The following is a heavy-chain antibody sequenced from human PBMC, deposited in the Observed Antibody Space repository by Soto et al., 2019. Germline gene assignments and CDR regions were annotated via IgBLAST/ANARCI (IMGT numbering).Heavy chain of an antibody. CDR1: GFTFSNAW. D-gene: IGHD2-21*01. Sequence: EVQLVESGGGLVKPGGSLRLSCAASGFTFSNAWMNWVRQAPGKGLEWVGRIKSKTDGGTTDYAAPVKGRFTISRDDLNNTLYLKINSLKTEDTAVYYCTSGISFSGDAFDYWGQGTLVPVSS. J-gene: IGHJ4*02. CDR3: TSGISFSGDAFDY. CDR2: IKSKTDGGTT. V-gene: IGHV3-15*07.